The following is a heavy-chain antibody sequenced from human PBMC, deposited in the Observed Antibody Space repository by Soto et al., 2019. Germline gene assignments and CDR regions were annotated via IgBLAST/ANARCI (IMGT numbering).Heavy chain of an antibody. Sequence: SVKVCCTASVYTFTSSAMQWVRQARGQRLEWIGWIDVGSGNTNYAQKFQGRVTITRDISTSTAYMELSSLRSEDTAVYYCARDLGGWPDYWGQGTLVTVSS. D-gene: IGHD2-15*01. J-gene: IGHJ4*02. V-gene: IGHV1-58*02. CDR1: VYTFTSSA. CDR3: ARDLGGWPDY. CDR2: IDVGSGNT.